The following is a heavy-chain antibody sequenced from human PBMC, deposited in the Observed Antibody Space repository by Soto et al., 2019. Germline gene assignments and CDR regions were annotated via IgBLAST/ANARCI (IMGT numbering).Heavy chain of an antibody. CDR1: GGSISSNY. CDR3: ARVDYDFRSGSSPSNYGMDV. Sequence: PSENLSLTCTVSGGSISSNYSSWIRQPPGKGLEWIGYIFHSGSTTYNPSLKSRVTMSVDTSKNQFSLNLSSVTAADTAVYYCARVDYDFRSGSSPSNYGMDVWGQGTTVT. D-gene: IGHD3-3*01. CDR2: IFHSGST. J-gene: IGHJ6*02. V-gene: IGHV4-59*01.